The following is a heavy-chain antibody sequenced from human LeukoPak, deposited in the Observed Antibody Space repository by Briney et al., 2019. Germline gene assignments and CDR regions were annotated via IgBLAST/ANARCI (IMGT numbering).Heavy chain of an antibody. D-gene: IGHD3-10*01. CDR1: GFTFSSYS. V-gene: IGHV3-53*01. Sequence: GGSLRLSCAASGFTFSSYSMNWVRQAPGKGLEWVSVIYSGGSTYYADSVKGRFTISRDNSKNTLYLQMNSLRAEDTAVYYCARSRGLSYYGSGSYYTWFDYWGQGTLVTVSS. CDR3: ARSRGLSYYGSGSYYTWFDY. J-gene: IGHJ4*02. CDR2: IYSGGST.